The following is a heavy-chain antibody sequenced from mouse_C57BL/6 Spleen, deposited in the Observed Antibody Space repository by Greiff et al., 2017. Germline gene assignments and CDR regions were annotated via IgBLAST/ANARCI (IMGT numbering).Heavy chain of an antibody. D-gene: IGHD2-1*01. CDR1: GFTFSSYA. V-gene: IGHV5-9-1*02. CDR3: TRYGNYGGFAY. Sequence: EVKLMESGEGLVKPGGSLKLSCAASGFTFSSYAMSWVRQTPEKRLEWVAYISSGGDYIYYADTVQGRFTISRDNARNTLYLQMSSLKSEDTAMYYCTRYGNYGGFAYWGQGTLVTVSA. CDR2: ISSGGDYI. J-gene: IGHJ3*01.